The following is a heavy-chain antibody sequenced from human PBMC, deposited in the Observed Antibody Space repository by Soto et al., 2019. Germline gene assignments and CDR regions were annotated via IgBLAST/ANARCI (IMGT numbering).Heavy chain of an antibody. CDR1: GYSFTSYW. V-gene: IGHV5-51*01. D-gene: IGHD3-16*01. CDR3: TRPAVITSGAETVSIWFDP. CDR2: IYPGDSDT. J-gene: IGHJ5*02. Sequence: PGESLKISCKGSGYSFTSYWIGWVRQMPGKGLEWMGIIYPGDSDTRYSPSFQGQVTISADKSISTAYLQWSSLKASDTATYFCTRPAVITSGAETVSIWFDPWGEGPPVTVS.